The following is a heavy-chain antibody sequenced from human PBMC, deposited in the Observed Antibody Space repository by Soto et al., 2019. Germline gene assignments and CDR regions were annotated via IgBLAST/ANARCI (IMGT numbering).Heavy chain of an antibody. Sequence: QVQLQESGPGLVKPSGTLSLTCAVSGGSISSSHWWPWVRQSPGKGLEYIGEISHSGTSNSNPSLKSRVTPSVVRSKNHFSLTLTSVTAADTAVYYCARVVLSITRGAFDAWGQGTPVIVSS. CDR2: ISHSGTS. J-gene: IGHJ3*01. CDR3: ARVVLSITRGAFDA. D-gene: IGHD1-20*01. CDR1: GGSISSSHW. V-gene: IGHV4-4*02.